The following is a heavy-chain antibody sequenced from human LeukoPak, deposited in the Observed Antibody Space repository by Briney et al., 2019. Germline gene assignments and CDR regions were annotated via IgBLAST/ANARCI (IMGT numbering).Heavy chain of an antibody. D-gene: IGHD2-15*01. CDR1: GCTFTSYG. V-gene: IGHV1-18*01. Sequence: ASVKVSCKASGCTFTSYGISRVRQAPGPGLEWMGWISAYNGNTNYAQKLQGRVTMTTDTSTSTAYMELRSLRSDDTAVYYCARDTLLGYCSGGSCYSEDYWGQGTLVTVSS. J-gene: IGHJ4*02. CDR2: ISAYNGNT. CDR3: ARDTLLGYCSGGSCYSEDY.